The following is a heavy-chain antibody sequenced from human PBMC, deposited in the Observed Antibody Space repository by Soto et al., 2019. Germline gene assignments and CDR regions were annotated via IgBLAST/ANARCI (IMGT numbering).Heavy chain of an antibody. J-gene: IGHJ5*02. Sequence: PSETLSLTCTVSGGSISSGYYYWSWIRQPPGKGLEWIGYIYYSGSTYYNPSLKSRVTISVDTSKNQFSLKLSSVTAADTAVYYCARADWDFWSGYGWFDPWGQGTLVTVSS. D-gene: IGHD3-3*01. V-gene: IGHV4-30-4*01. CDR2: IYYSGST. CDR3: ARADWDFWSGYGWFDP. CDR1: GGSISSGYYY.